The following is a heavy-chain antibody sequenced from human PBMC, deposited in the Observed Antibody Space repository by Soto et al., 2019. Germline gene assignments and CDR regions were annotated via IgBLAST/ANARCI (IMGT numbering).Heavy chain of an antibody. CDR1: GYTFTDYG. J-gene: IGHJ4*02. Sequence: QVQLVQSGADVKKPGASVKVSCKASGYTFTDYGISWVRQAPGQGLEWMGWISAKNGNTNLGQKFRGRVTLTTDTSTSTFYMALRSLTPDDTAVYYCARDPPETPSDYWGQGTLVTVSS. CDR3: ARDPPETPSDY. V-gene: IGHV1-18*01. CDR2: ISAKNGNT.